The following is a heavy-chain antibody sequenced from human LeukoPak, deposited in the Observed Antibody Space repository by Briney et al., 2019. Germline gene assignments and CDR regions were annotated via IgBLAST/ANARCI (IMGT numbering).Heavy chain of an antibody. V-gene: IGHV4-59*01. CDR2: IYYSGST. CDR3: AREGGTNYGDYYFDY. CDR1: GGSISSYY. J-gene: IGHJ4*02. Sequence: SETLSLTCTVSGGSISSYYWSWIRQPPGKGLEWIGYIYYSGSTNYNPSLKSGVTISVDTSKNQFSRKLSSVTAADTAVYYCAREGGTNYGDYYFDYWGQGTLVTVSS. D-gene: IGHD4-17*01.